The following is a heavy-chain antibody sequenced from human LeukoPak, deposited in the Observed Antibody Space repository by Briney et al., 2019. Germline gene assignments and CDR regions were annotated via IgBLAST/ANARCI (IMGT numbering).Heavy chain of an antibody. J-gene: IGHJ4*02. CDR3: AKVGFNSTSHDY. V-gene: IGHV3-30*02. D-gene: IGHD2-2*01. CDR2: IRSDGSNK. Sequence: GGSLRLSCAASGFTFSSYGMHWVRQAPGKGLEWVAFIRSDGSNKYYADSVKGRFTISRDNSKNTLYLQMNSLRAEDTAVYYCAKVGFNSTSHDYWGQGTLVTVSS. CDR1: GFTFSSYG.